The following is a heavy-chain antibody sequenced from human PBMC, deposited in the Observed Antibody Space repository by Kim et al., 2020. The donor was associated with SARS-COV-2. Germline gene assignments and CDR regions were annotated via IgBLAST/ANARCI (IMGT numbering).Heavy chain of an antibody. J-gene: IGHJ4*02. CDR3: ARRGGHIAAYDY. D-gene: IGHD2-21*01. Sequence: NYAPKFQGRVTITADESTSTAYMELSSLGSEETAVYYCARRGGHIAAYDYWGQGTLVTVSS. V-gene: IGHV1-69*01.